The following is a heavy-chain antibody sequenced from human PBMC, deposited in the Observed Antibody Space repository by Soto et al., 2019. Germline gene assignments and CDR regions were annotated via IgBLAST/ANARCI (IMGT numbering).Heavy chain of an antibody. Sequence: PSETLSLTCTVSRGSISSYYCSWIRQPPGKGLEWIGYIYYSGSTNYNPLLKSRVTISVDTSKNQFSLKLSSVTAADTAVYYCARIVDCSGGSCYLAYFKDWGNGMLVTLAS. CDR2: IYYSGST. CDR1: RGSISSYY. CDR3: ARIVDCSGGSCYLAYFKD. D-gene: IGHD2-15*01. J-gene: IGHJ4*01. V-gene: IGHV4-59*01.